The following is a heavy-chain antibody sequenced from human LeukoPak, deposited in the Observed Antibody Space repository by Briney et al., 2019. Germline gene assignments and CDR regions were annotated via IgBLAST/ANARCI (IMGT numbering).Heavy chain of an antibody. J-gene: IGHJ5*02. CDR3: ARAKAVVRGVIIRWSDP. CDR1: GYTFTSYD. D-gene: IGHD3-10*01. V-gene: IGHV1-8*01. CDR2: MNPNSGNT. Sequence: GASVKVSCKASGYTFTSYDINWVRQATGQGLEWMGWMNPNSGNTGYAQKFQGRVTMTRNTSISTAYMELSSLRSEDTAVYYCARAKAVVRGVIIRWSDPWGQGTLVTVSS.